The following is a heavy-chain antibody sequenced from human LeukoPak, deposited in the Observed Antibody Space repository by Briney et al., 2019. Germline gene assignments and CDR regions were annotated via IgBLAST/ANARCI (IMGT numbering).Heavy chain of an antibody. J-gene: IGHJ4*02. D-gene: IGHD3-22*01. Sequence: SETLSLTCTVSGGSISSSSYYWGWIRQPPGKGLEWIGSIYHSGSTYYNPSLKSRVTISVDTSKNQFSLKLSSVTAADTAVYYCARETRIVVVIPYYFDYWGQGTLVTVSS. CDR1: GGSISSSSYY. CDR3: ARETRIVVVIPYYFDY. CDR2: IYHSGST. V-gene: IGHV4-39*07.